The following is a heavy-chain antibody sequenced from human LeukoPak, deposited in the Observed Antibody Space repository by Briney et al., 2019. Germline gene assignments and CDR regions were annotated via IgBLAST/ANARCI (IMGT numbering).Heavy chain of an antibody. CDR2: VNHSGST. J-gene: IGHJ4*02. V-gene: IGHV4-34*01. D-gene: IGHD6-19*01. CDR3: ARAGAESSGWSIDY. Sequence: SETLSLTCAVHGESSSDYYWSWIRQPPGKGLEWIGEVNHSGSTNYNPSLKSRITISVDTSKSQFSLRLKSVTAADTAVYYCARAGAESSGWSIDYWGQGTLVTVSS. CDR1: GESSSDYY.